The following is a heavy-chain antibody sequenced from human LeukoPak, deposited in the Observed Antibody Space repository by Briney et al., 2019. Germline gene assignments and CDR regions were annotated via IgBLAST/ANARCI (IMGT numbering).Heavy chain of an antibody. J-gene: IGHJ4*02. CDR2: IYHSGST. CDR1: GGSISSGGYS. D-gene: IGHD6-19*01. Sequence: SETLSLTCAVSGGSISSGGYSWSWIRQPPGRGLEWIGYIYHSGSTYYNPSLKSRVTISVDRSKNQLSLKLSSVTAADTAVYYCARAVAGTGAPFDYWGQGTLVTVSS. CDR3: ARAVAGTGAPFDY. V-gene: IGHV4-30-2*01.